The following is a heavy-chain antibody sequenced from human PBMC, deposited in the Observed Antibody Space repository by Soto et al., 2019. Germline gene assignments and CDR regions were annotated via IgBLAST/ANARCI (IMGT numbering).Heavy chain of an antibody. CDR1: GYTFTSYA. D-gene: IGHD2-21*02. V-gene: IGHV1-3*05. CDR2: INAGNGNT. J-gene: IGHJ4*02. CDR3: ARSIGVVTALDY. Sequence: QVQLVQSGAEEKKPGASVKVSCKASGYTFTSYAMHWVRQAPGQRLEWMGWINAGNGNTKYSQKFQGRVTITRDTSASSGYKELRSLRSEDTAGYYCARSIGVVTALDYWGQGTLVTVSS.